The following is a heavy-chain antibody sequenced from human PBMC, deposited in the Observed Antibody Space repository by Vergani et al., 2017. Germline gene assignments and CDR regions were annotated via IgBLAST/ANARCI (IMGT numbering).Heavy chain of an antibody. D-gene: IGHD1-1*01. CDR1: EYSFGNYW. CDR2: IYPADSDT. Sequence: EVELVQSGPEMRKPGESLQISCKGSEYSFGNYWIGWVRQMPGKGLEWMGIIYPADSDTRYSPSFQGQVTISADKSISTSVLQWDSLKASDTALYYSARHTTYTDSWGQGTLVTVSS. V-gene: IGHV5-51*01. CDR3: ARHTTYTDS. J-gene: IGHJ4*02.